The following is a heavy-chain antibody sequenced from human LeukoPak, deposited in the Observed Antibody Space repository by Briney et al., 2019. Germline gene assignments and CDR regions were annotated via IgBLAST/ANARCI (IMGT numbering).Heavy chain of an antibody. Sequence: GGSLRLSCAASGFTFSSYWMHWVRQAPGKGLVWVSRINSDGSSTSYADSVKGRFTISRDNAKNTLYLQMNSLRAEDTAVYYCAKPTYYYDSSGYYYFDYWGQGTLVTVSS. CDR3: AKPTYYYDSSGYYYFDY. V-gene: IGHV3-74*01. CDR2: INSDGSST. D-gene: IGHD3-22*01. CDR1: GFTFSSYW. J-gene: IGHJ4*01.